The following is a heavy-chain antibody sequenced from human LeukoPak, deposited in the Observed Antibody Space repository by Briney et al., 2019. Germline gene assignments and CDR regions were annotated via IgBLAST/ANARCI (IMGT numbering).Heavy chain of an antibody. J-gene: IGHJ5*02. CDR2: ISGSGDNT. CDR1: GFTFSNYA. V-gene: IGHV3-23*01. CDR3: AKGGLVHRFDP. Sequence: GGSLRLSCAASGFTFSNYAMSWVRQAPGKGLEWVSGISGSGDNTYYADSVKGRFTISRDNSKNTLYLQMNSLRADDTAVYYCAKGGLVHRFDPWGQGTLVTVSS.